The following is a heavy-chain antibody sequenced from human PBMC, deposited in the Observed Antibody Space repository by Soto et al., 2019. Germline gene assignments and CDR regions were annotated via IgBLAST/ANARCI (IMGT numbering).Heavy chain of an antibody. V-gene: IGHV5-10-1*01. D-gene: IGHD4-17*01. CDR1: GYSFTSYW. CDR2: VDPSDSYT. J-gene: IGHJ4*02. Sequence: PGESLKISCKGSGYSFTSYWISWGRQMAGKGLEWVGRVDPSDSYTNYSPSFQGHVPISAEKPTSNAYLQWSRLKASDSAMYSCARHPDYVSFATLDYWGQGTLVTVSS. CDR3: ARHPDYVSFATLDY.